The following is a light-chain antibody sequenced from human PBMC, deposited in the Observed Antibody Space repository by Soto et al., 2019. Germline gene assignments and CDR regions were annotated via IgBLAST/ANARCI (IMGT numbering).Light chain of an antibody. CDR1: QSVSTN. V-gene: IGKV3-15*01. J-gene: IGKJ1*01. CDR3: QQYNTWPRT. Sequence: EIVMTQSPATLSVPPGERATLSCRASQSVSTNFAWYQQKPGQAPRLLIYGASTRATAVPARFTASGSGTEFTLTISSLQFEDFAVYYCQQYNTWPRTFGQGTKVEVK. CDR2: GAS.